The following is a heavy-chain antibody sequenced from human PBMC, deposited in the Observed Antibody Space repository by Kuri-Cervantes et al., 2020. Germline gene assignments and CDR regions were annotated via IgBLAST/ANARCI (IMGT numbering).Heavy chain of an antibody. Sequence: ASVKVSCKASGYTFTGYYMHWVRQAPGQGLEWIGIINPSNGNTRYAQKFQGRITMTRDTSTSTVYMELSSLRSEDTAVYSCARDGCISTACYPFSHYYYFYMDFWGRGTTVTVSS. J-gene: IGHJ6*03. CDR2: INPSNGNT. CDR1: GYTFTGYY. D-gene: IGHD2-2*01. CDR3: ARDGCISTACYPFSHYYYFYMDF. V-gene: IGHV1-46*01.